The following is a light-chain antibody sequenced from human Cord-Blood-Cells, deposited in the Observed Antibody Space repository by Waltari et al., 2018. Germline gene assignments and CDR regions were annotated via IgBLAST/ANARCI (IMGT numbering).Light chain of an antibody. CDR1: SSNIGNNT. V-gene: IGLV1-44*01. CDR2: SNN. J-gene: IGLJ1*01. CDR3: AAWDDSLNGYV. Sequence: QSVLTQPPSASGTPRQRVTISCSVISSNIGNNTVHWYQQLPGTAPNLLIYSNNQRPSGVPDRFYGSKSGTSASLAISGLQSDDEADYYCAAWDDSLNGYVFGTGTKVTVL.